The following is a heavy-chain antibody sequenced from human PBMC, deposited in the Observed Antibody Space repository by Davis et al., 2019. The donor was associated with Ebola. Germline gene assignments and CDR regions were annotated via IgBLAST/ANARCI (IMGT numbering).Heavy chain of an antibody. CDR1: GGSISTY. CDR3: ARDEKWFGEYYYGMDV. Sequence: MPGGSLRLSCSVSGGSISTYWGWIRQAPGEGLEWIASVYYTGSTYYNPSLKSRVTISVDTSKNQFSLKLSSVTAADTAVYYCARDEKWFGEYYYGMDVWGKGTTVTVSS. J-gene: IGHJ6*04. CDR2: VYYTGST. V-gene: IGHV4-39*07. D-gene: IGHD3-10*01.